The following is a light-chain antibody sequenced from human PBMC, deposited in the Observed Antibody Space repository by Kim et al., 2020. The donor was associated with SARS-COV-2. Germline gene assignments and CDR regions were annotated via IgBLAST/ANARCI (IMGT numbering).Light chain of an antibody. V-gene: IGLV4-69*01. CDR1: SGHSRNA. CDR3: QTWGTGWV. Sequence: QLVLTQSPSAAASLGASVKLTCTLSSGHSRNAIAWHQQQPERGPRYLMKLNSDGSHRKGDGIPDRFSGSSSGAERYLTISSLQSEDDADYYCQTWGTGWVFGGGTQLTVL. CDR2: LNSDGSH. J-gene: IGLJ3*02.